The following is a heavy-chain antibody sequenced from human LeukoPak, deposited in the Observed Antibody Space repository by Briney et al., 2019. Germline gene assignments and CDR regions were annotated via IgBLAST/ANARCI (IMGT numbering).Heavy chain of an antibody. CDR3: ARDVGHCGSPVGAFDI. CDR1: GFTFSDHY. J-gene: IGHJ3*02. CDR2: SRNKANNYTT. D-gene: IGHD5-12*01. V-gene: IGHV3-72*01. Sequence: GGSLRLSCAASGFTFSDHYMDWVRQAPGKGLEWVGRSRNKANNYTTECAASVKDRFTISRDDSKTSLYLQMNSLKTEDTAVYYCARDVGHCGSPVGAFDIWGQGTVVTVSS.